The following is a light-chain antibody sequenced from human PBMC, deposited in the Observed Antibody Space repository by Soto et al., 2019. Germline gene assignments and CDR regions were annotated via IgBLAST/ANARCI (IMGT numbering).Light chain of an antibody. Sequence: DFVMTQSPDSLAVSLGERATINCKSSQSVLYSSNNKNYLAWYQQKPGQPPKLLIYWASTRGSEVPDRFSGSGSGTDFTLTISSLQAEDVAVYYCQQYRLAPYSFGQGTKLDIK. CDR1: QSVLYSSNNKNY. J-gene: IGKJ2*03. CDR2: WAS. CDR3: QQYRLAPYS. V-gene: IGKV4-1*01.